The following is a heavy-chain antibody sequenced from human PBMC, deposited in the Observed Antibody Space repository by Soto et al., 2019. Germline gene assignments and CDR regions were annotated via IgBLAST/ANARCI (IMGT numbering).Heavy chain of an antibody. V-gene: IGHV3-48*02. Sequence: QPGGSLRLSCAGSGFTFSSYSMHWVRQPPGKGLEWVSYISSSSSTIYYADSVTGRFTISRDNAKNSLYLQMNSLRDEDTAVYYCARVGGAVASGGLDYWGQGTLVTVS. CDR3: ARVGGAVASGGLDY. J-gene: IGHJ4*02. CDR2: ISSSSSTI. CDR1: GFTFSSYS. D-gene: IGHD6-19*01.